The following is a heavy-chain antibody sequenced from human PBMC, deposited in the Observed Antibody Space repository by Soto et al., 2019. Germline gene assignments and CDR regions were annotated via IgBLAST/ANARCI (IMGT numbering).Heavy chain of an antibody. CDR1: GFSFGSYW. CDR3: ARGGIPAAIAHFYGMDV. V-gene: IGHV3-33*01. J-gene: IGHJ6*02. Sequence: PGGSLSLSCAAPGFSFGSYWMSWVGRAPGKGLEWVEVIWYVGSNKNYAASVKGRFPIPRDNSKNTLYLQMKSQRAEEPAEYYFARGGIPAAIAHFYGMDVWGQGTTVTVSS. D-gene: IGHD2-2*01. CDR2: IWYVGSNK.